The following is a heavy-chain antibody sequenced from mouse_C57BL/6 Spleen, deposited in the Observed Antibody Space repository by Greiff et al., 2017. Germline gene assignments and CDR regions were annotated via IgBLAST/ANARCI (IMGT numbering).Heavy chain of an antibody. D-gene: IGHD4-1*01. CDR1: GYTFTSYG. J-gene: IGHJ3*01. CDR3: ARREAGNAY. Sequence: VQLQQSGAELARPGASVKLSCKASGYTFTSYGISWVKQRPGQGLEWIGEIYPRSGNTYYNEKFKGKATLTADKSSSTAYMERRSLTSEDSAVYFCARREAGNAYWGQGTLVTVSA. V-gene: IGHV1-81*01. CDR2: IYPRSGNT.